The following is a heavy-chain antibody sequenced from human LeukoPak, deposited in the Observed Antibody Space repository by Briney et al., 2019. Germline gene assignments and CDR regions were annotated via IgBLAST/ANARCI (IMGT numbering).Heavy chain of an antibody. CDR3: ARGGSRTQLWPRRVDY. V-gene: IGHV4-34*01. D-gene: IGHD5-18*01. CDR1: GGSFSGYY. Sequence: SETLSLTCAVYGGSFSGYYWSWIRQPPRKGLEWIGEINHSGSTNYNPSLKSRVTISVDTSKNQFSLKLSSVTAADTAVYYCARGGSRTQLWPRRVDYWGQGTLVTVSS. CDR2: INHSGST. J-gene: IGHJ4*02.